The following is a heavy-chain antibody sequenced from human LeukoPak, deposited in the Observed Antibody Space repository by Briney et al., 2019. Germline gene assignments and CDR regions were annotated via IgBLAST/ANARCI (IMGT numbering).Heavy chain of an antibody. V-gene: IGHV1-69*05. J-gene: IGHJ3*02. CDR2: IIPIFGTA. CDR3: ARGDLEPSSAFDI. Sequence: SVKVSCKASGGTFSSYAISWVRQAPGQGLEWMGGIIPIFGTANYAQKFQGRVTISTDESTSTAYMELSSLRSEDTAVYYCARGDLEPSSAFDIWGQGTMVTVSS. CDR1: GGTFSSYA.